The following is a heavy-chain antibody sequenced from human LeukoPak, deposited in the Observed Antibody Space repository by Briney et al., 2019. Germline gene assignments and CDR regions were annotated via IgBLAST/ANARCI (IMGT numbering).Heavy chain of an antibody. V-gene: IGHV4-34*01. J-gene: IGHJ6*02. D-gene: IGHD3-3*01. CDR1: GGSFSGYY. Sequence: SETLSLTCAVYGGSFSGYYWSWIRQPPGKGLEWIGEINHSGSTNYNPSLKSRVTISVDMSKNQFSLKLSSVTAADTAVYYCARAPYYDFWSGYYTGNYGMDVWGQGTTVTVSS. CDR3: ARAPYYDFWSGYYTGNYGMDV. CDR2: INHSGST.